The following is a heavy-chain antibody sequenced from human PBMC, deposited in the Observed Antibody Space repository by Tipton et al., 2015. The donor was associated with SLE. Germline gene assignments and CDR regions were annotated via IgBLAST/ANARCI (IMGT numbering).Heavy chain of an antibody. J-gene: IGHJ6*02. CDR3: AKDLSYYDSSGFGVYYYYYGMDV. CDR2: ISGSGGGR. Sequence: SLRLSCAASGFTFTSFAMNWVRQAPGKGLEWVSSISGSGGGRYYADSVKGRFTISRDTSKNTLYLQMNSLRVDDTAVYYCAKDLSYYDSSGFGVYYYYYGMDVWGQGTTVSVSS. D-gene: IGHD3-22*01. CDR1: GFTFTSFA. V-gene: IGHV3-23*01.